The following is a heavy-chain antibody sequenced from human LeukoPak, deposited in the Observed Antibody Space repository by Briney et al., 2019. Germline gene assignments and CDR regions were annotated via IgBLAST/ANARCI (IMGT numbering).Heavy chain of an antibody. CDR1: GFTVNSNY. V-gene: IGHV3-53*01. CDR3: ARGGGYYPIDY. Sequence: GGSLRLSCAASGFTVNSNYMNWVRQAPGKGLEWVSVLYSDGRTYYADSVKGRFTISRDTSKNTLYLQVNSLRAEGTAVYYCARGGGYYPIDYWGQGTLVTVSS. D-gene: IGHD2-15*01. J-gene: IGHJ4*02. CDR2: LYSDGRT.